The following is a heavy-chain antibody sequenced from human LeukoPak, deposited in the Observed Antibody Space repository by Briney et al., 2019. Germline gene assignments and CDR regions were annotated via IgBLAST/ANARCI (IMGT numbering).Heavy chain of an antibody. CDR1: GYTFTSYD. Sequence: SVKVSCKASGYTFTSYDINWVRQATGQGLEWMGRIIPILGIANYAQKFRGRVTITADKSTSTAYMELSSLRSEDTAVYYCARVQLAHFDYWGQGTLVTVSS. J-gene: IGHJ4*02. V-gene: IGHV1-69*04. D-gene: IGHD6-6*01. CDR3: ARVQLAHFDY. CDR2: IIPILGIA.